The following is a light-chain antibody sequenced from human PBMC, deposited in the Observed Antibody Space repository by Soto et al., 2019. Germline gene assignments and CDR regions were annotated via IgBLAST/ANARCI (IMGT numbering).Light chain of an antibody. J-gene: IGKJ2*01. V-gene: IGKV2-28*01. CDR2: LGS. Sequence: IVMTQSPPSLTVTPGEPASISVRSIQRLLHSNGNHFLDWYLQKPGQSPQLLIYLGSYRASGVPDRVSGSGAGTDFTLKITRVEAEDVGIYYCMQALQTPYTLGQGTKVDIK. CDR1: QRLLHSNGNHF. CDR3: MQALQTPYT.